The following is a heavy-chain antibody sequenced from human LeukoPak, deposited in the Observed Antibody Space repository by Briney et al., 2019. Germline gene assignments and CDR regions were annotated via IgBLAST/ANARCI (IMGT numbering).Heavy chain of an antibody. CDR2: IIPIFGTA. V-gene: IGHV1-69*05. Sequence: GASVTVSFKSSVGTFTSYAISWVRQAPAHALEWMGGIIPIFGTANYAQKFQGRVTITTDESTSTAYMELSSLRSEDTAVYYCARGRREGSRPYYYYMDVWGKGTTVTVSS. CDR3: ARGRREGSRPYYYYMDV. D-gene: IGHD6-6*01. CDR1: VGTFTSYA. J-gene: IGHJ6*03.